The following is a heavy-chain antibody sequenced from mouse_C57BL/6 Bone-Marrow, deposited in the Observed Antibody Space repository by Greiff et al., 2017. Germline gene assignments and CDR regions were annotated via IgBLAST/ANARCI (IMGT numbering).Heavy chain of an antibody. CDR2: IDPEDGDP. CDR1: GFNIKDYY. D-gene: IGHD1-1*01. Sequence: VQLQQSGAELVRPGASVKLSCTASGFNIKDYYMHWVKQRPEQGLEWIGRIDPEDGDPEYAPKFQGKATMTADTSSNTAYLQLSSLTSEDTAVYYCTTYYYGSSYPAWFAYWGQGTLVTVAA. CDR3: TTYYYGSSYPAWFAY. J-gene: IGHJ3*01. V-gene: IGHV14-1*01.